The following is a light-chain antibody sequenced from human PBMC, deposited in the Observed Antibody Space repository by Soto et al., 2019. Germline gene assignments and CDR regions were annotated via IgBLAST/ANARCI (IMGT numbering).Light chain of an antibody. CDR1: QSVSSN. Sequence: EIVLTQSPATLSVSPGERATLSCRASQSVSSNLALYQQKPADAPPRLIYCASTSATSITPTCSGSGSATAVTLTISSLQSQDFAVYYCQQHNNCSPTFGQGTKVDIK. J-gene: IGKJ1*01. CDR2: CAS. CDR3: QQHNNCSPT. V-gene: IGKV3-15*01.